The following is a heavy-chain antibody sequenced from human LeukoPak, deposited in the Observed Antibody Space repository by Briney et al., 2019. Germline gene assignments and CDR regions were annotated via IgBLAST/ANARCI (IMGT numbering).Heavy chain of an antibody. D-gene: IGHD3-3*01. Sequence: ETLSLTCAVSGGSISTYYWSWIRQPPGKGLEWVSAISGRGGSTYYADSMKGRFTISRDNSKNTLYLQMNSLRAEDTAVYYCAKPSPLGVVRYWGQGTLVTVSS. CDR3: AKPSPLGVVRY. CDR1: GGSISTYY. J-gene: IGHJ4*02. V-gene: IGHV3-23*01. CDR2: ISGRGGST.